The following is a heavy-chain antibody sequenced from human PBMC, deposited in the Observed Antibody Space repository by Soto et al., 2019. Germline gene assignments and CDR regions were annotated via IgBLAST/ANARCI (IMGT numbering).Heavy chain of an antibody. CDR3: ARDPIHNYGSGSYYKY. V-gene: IGHV3-7*05. CDR1: GFTFVNYW. CDR2: IKQDGSEK. D-gene: IGHD3-10*01. J-gene: IGHJ4*02. Sequence: EVQLVESGGGLVQPGGCLRLSCAASGFTFVNYWMSWVRQAPGKGLEWVANIKQDGSEKNYVDSVKGRFTISRDNAKNSLYLQMNSLRAEDTAVYYCARDPIHNYGSGSYYKYWGQGTLVTVSS.